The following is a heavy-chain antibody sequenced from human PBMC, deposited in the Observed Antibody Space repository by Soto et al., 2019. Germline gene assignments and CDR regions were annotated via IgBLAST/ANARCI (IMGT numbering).Heavy chain of an antibody. Sequence: ASVKVSCKASGFTFTSSAVQWVRRARGQRLEWIGWIVVGSGNTNYAQKFQERVTITRDMSTSTAYMELSSLRSEDTAVYYCAAAGIAAAGIGTDAFDIWGQGTMVTVS. J-gene: IGHJ3*02. D-gene: IGHD6-13*01. V-gene: IGHV1-58*01. CDR2: IVVGSGNT. CDR3: AAAGIAAAGIGTDAFDI. CDR1: GFTFTSSA.